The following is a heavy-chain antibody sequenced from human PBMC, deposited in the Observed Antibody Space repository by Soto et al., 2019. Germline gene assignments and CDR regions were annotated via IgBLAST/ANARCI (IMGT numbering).Heavy chain of an antibody. CDR1: GYTFTTYY. D-gene: IGHD2-21*01. CDR3: ARKQSSIYYFDY. J-gene: IGHJ4*02. Sequence: QVQLVHSGAEVTKPGASVKISCKASGYTFTTYYIHWVRQAPGQGLEYLGIINPSSGGTVYAQKFQDKATMTKVTFTSTVYNELSSLTSEDTAMYYCARKQSSIYYFDYWGQGTLVTVSS. V-gene: IGHV1-46*01. CDR2: INPSSGGT.